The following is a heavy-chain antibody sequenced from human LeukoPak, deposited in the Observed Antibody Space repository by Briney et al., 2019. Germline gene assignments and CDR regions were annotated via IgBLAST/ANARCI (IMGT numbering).Heavy chain of an antibody. Sequence: GGSLRLSCAASGFTVSSNYMSWVRQAPGKGLEWVSVIYSGGSTYYADSVKGRFTISRDNSKNTLYLQMNSLRAEDTAVYYCAREAAAGGNWFDPWGQGTLVTVSS. CDR1: GFTVSSNY. CDR2: IYSGGST. D-gene: IGHD6-13*01. J-gene: IGHJ5*02. V-gene: IGHV3-53*05. CDR3: AREAAAGGNWFDP.